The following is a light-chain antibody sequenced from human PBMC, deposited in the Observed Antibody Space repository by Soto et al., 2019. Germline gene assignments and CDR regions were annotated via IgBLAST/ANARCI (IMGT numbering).Light chain of an antibody. Sequence: SVLTQPPSASGTPGQRVTISCSGSTSNIGRNTVTWYQQLPGAAPKLLIYSNNQRPSGVPDRLSGSKSGTSASLAISGLQSEDEADYYCATWDDSLHGEVFGGGTKLTVL. J-gene: IGLJ3*02. CDR3: ATWDDSLHGEV. CDR1: TSNIGRNT. V-gene: IGLV1-44*01. CDR2: SNN.